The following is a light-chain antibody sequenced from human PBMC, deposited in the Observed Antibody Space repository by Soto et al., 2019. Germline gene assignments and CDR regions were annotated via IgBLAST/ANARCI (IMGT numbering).Light chain of an antibody. CDR3: CSYTSSSTV. CDR2: DVT. CDR1: SSDVGNYNF. V-gene: IGLV2-11*01. J-gene: IGLJ2*01. Sequence: QSVLTQPRSVSGSPGQSVTISCTGTSSDVGNYNFVSWLQQHPGKAPKLMIYDVTQRPSGVPDRFSGSKSGNTASLTISGLQAEDEADYYCCSYTSSSTVFGGGTKLTVL.